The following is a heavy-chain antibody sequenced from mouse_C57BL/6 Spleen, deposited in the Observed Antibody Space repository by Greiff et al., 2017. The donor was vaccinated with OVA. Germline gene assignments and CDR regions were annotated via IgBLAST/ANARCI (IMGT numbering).Heavy chain of an antibody. CDR1: GYSITSGYY. Sequence: DVKLQESGPGLVKPSQSLSLTCSVTGYSITSGYYWNWIRQFPGNKLEWMGYISYDGSNNYNPSLKNRISITRDTSKNQFFLKLNSVTTEDTATYYCARRGGYFFDYWGQGTTLTVSS. D-gene: IGHD1-1*02. CDR3: ARRGGYFFDY. J-gene: IGHJ2*01. V-gene: IGHV3-6*01. CDR2: ISYDGSN.